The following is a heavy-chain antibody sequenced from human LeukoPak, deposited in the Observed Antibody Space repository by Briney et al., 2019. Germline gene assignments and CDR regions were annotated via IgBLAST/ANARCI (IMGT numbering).Heavy chain of an antibody. D-gene: IGHD6-6*01. CDR2: IKQDGSEK. CDR3: AKEGRKSSSSGPDY. V-gene: IGHV3-7*01. Sequence: GGSLRLSCAASGFTFSNYWMTWVRQAPGKGLEWVANIKQDGSEKYYADSVKGRFTISRDNSKNTLYLQMDSLRAEDTAVYYCAKEGRKSSSSGPDYWGQGTLVTVSS. J-gene: IGHJ4*02. CDR1: GFTFSNYW.